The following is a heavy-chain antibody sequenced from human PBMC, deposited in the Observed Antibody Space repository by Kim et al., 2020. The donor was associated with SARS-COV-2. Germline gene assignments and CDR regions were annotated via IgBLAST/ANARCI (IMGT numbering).Heavy chain of an antibody. J-gene: IGHJ4*02. CDR1: GVSISSYY. D-gene: IGHD3-22*01. Sequence: SAPLSLTCTVSGVSISSYYWSWIRQPPGKGLEWIGYIYYTGSTNYNPSLKSRVTISVDTSKNQFSLKLSSVTAADTAVYYCARGGYYDSPSFDYWGQGTL. V-gene: IGHV4-59*13. CDR2: IYYTGST. CDR3: ARGGYYDSPSFDY.